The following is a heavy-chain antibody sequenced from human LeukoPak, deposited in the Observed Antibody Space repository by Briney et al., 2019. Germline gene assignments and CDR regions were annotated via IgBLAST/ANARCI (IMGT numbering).Heavy chain of an antibody. J-gene: IGHJ4*02. V-gene: IGHV1-3*01. CDR3: ARYCGGDCYAGGALDY. Sequence: ASVKVSCKASGYTFTSYAMHWVRQAPGQRLEWMGWINAGNGNTKYSQKFQGRVTITRDTSASTAYMELSSLRSEDTAVYYCARYCGGDCYAGGALDYWGQGTLVTVSS. D-gene: IGHD2-21*02. CDR2: INAGNGNT. CDR1: GYTFTSYA.